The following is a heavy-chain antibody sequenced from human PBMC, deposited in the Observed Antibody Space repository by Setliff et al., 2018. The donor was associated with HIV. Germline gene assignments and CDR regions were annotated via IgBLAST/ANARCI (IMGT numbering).Heavy chain of an antibody. D-gene: IGHD1-20*01. CDR1: GFRFDDYG. Sequence: GGSLRLSCAASGFRFDDYGMSWVRQAPGKGLEWVAFIRYDGSNKYYGDSVRGRFTISRDNSKNTLYLQMNSLRSEDTAVYSCAKSFNSGPTNWNIDVWGTGTTVTVSS. V-gene: IGHV3-30*02. J-gene: IGHJ6*03. CDR2: IRYDGSNK. CDR3: AKSFNSGPTNWNIDV.